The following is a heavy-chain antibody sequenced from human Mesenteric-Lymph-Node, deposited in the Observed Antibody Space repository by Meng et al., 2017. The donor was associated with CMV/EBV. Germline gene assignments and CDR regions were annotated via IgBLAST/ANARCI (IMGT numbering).Heavy chain of an antibody. D-gene: IGHD2-2*02. CDR1: GYTFTTYD. CDR2: MNSKSGNT. Sequence: ASVKVSCKVSGYTFTTYDINWVRQATGQGLEWMGWMNSKSGNTGYEEKFQGRVTMTRNTSISTAYMELRSLTSEDAAVYYCAIHTHGYCSSTSCYTLLAFDIWGQGTMVTVSS. CDR3: AIHTHGYCSSTSCYTLLAFDI. J-gene: IGHJ3*02. V-gene: IGHV1-8*01.